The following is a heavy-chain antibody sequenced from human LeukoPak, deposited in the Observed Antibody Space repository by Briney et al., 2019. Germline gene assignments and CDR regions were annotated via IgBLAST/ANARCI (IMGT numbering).Heavy chain of an antibody. Sequence: SETLSLTCTVSGGSISSYYWSWIRQPAGKGLEWIGYIYYSGSTNYNPPLKSRVTISVDTSKNQFSLKLSSVTAADTAVYYCARGGRVGATIFDYWGQGTLVTVSS. J-gene: IGHJ4*02. CDR3: ARGGRVGATIFDY. CDR2: IYYSGST. V-gene: IGHV4-59*01. CDR1: GGSISSYY. D-gene: IGHD1-26*01.